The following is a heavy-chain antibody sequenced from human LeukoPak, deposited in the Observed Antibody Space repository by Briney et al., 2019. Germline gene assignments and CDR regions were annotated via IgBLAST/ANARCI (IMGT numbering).Heavy chain of an antibody. J-gene: IGHJ4*02. CDR3: SSWDCSSGSCYTNMNFDH. CDR2: INPDKGAT. Sequence: ASVKVSCKASGYTFDGYYIHWVRRAPGQGLDWLGWINPDKGATKTAQKFRDSVIMTTDKSLATAYMEVTNLTSDDTAVYTRSSWDCSSGSCYTNMNFDHWGQGSLVTVSS. D-gene: IGHD2-15*01. V-gene: IGHV1-2*02. CDR1: GYTFDGYY.